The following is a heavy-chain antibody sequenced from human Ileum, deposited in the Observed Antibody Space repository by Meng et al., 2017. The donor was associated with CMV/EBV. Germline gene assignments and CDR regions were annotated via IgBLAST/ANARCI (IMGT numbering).Heavy chain of an antibody. D-gene: IGHD1-26*01. CDR2: IKEDSSEE. CDR1: GFTFSRHW. J-gene: IGHJ4*02. V-gene: IGHV3-7*01. CDR3: ARDIPSSGDYEFDC. Sequence: GESLKISCAASGFTFSRHWMNWVRQAPGKGLDWVANIKEDSSEENYVDSVKGRFTIARDNAKNSLYLQMNSLGVEDTDVYYCARDIPSSGDYEFDCWGQGTLVTVSS.